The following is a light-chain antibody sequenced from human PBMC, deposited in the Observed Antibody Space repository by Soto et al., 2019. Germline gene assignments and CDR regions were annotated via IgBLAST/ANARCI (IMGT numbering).Light chain of an antibody. CDR1: ESLSSSS. CDR3: HQNVTPSYT. J-gene: IGKJ2*01. Sequence: EIVLTQSPGTLSLSPGERASLSCRASESLSSSSLAWYQQKPGQAPRLLMSGVSSRATGIPERFTGSGSGTDFTLTISRLEPEDFAVYYCHQNVTPSYTFGQGTKLESK. V-gene: IGKV3-20*01. CDR2: GVS.